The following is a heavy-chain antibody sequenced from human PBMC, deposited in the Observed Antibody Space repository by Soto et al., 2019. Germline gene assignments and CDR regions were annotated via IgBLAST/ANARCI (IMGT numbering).Heavy chain of an antibody. V-gene: IGHV1-2*02. D-gene: IGHD2-15*01. Sequence: ASVKVSCKASGYTFTGYYMHWVRQAPGQGLEWMGWINPNSGGTNYAQKFQGRVPMTRDTSISTAYMELSRLRSDDTAVYYCARGRISYCSGGSCPLAAFDIWGQGTMVTVSS. J-gene: IGHJ3*02. CDR1: GYTFTGYY. CDR2: INPNSGGT. CDR3: ARGRISYCSGGSCPLAAFDI.